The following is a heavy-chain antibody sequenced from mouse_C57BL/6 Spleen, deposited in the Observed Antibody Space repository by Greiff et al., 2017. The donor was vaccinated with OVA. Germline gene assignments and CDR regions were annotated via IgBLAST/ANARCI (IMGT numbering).Heavy chain of an antibody. CDR2: IHPNSGST. V-gene: IGHV1-64*01. Sequence: VQLQQPGAELVKPGASVKLSCMASGYTFTSYWMHWVKQRPGQGLEWIGMIHPNSGSTNYNEKFKSKATLTVDKSSSTAYMQLSSLTSEDSAVYYCARRATMVTTGYFDVWGTGTTVTVSS. CDR1: GYTFTSYW. J-gene: IGHJ1*03. D-gene: IGHD2-2*01. CDR3: ARRATMVTTGYFDV.